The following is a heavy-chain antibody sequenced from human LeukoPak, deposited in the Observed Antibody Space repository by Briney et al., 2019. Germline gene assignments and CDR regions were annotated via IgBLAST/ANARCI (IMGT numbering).Heavy chain of an antibody. CDR2: IDPSDSYT. J-gene: IGHJ4*02. Sequence: RGESLKISCKGSGYSFTSYWISWVRQMPEKGLEWMGRIDPSDSYTNYSPSFQGHVTIPADKSISTAYLQWSSLKASDTAMYYCARHRMPGIAVAASDYWGQGTLVTVSS. CDR1: GYSFTSYW. V-gene: IGHV5-10-1*01. CDR3: ARHRMPGIAVAASDY. D-gene: IGHD6-19*01.